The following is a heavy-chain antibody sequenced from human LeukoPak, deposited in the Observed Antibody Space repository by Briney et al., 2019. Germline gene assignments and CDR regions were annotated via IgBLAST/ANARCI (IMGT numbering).Heavy chain of an antibody. CDR1: GFTVSSNY. CDR3: ARVQAISGNHFDY. CDR2: IYSGGST. Sequence: GGSLRLSCAASGFTVSSNYMSWVRQAPGKGLEWVSVIYSGGSTYYADSVKGRFTISRDNSKNTLYLRMNSLRAEDTAVYYCARVQAISGNHFDYWGQGTLVTVSS. J-gene: IGHJ4*02. V-gene: IGHV3-66*01. D-gene: IGHD1-26*01.